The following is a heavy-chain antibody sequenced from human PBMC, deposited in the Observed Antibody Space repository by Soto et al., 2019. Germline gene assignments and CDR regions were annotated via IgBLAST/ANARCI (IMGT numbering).Heavy chain of an antibody. CDR1: GGSISNDY. D-gene: IGHD6-13*01. CDR3: ARAAAADY. J-gene: IGHJ4*02. Sequence: SETLSLTCSVSGGSISNDYWGWIRQPPGKGLEWIGYVYYTGTTHFNPSLKSRVSMSVDTSKNQFSLKLTSVTSADTAVYYCARAAAADYWGQGTLVTVSS. CDR2: VYYTGTT. V-gene: IGHV4-59*01.